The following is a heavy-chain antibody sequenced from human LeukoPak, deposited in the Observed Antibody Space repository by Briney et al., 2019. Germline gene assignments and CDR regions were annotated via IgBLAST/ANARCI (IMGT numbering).Heavy chain of an antibody. CDR3: ARGIFGWAGYYYYSCMDV. Sequence: SETLPLTCTVSGGSISSYYWSWIRPPPGRGLEGIGYIYTSGSTNYNPSLKSRVTISVDTSKNQFSLKLSSVTAADTAVYYCARGIFGWAGYYYYSCMDVWGKGTTVTVSS. V-gene: IGHV4-4*09. CDR2: IYTSGST. D-gene: IGHD3-10*01. J-gene: IGHJ6*03. CDR1: GGSISSYY.